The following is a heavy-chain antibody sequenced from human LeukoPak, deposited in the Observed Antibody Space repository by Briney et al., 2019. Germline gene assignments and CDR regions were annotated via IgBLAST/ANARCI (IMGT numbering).Heavy chain of an antibody. V-gene: IGHV1-3*01. CDR1: GYTFTSYA. J-gene: IGHJ4*02. CDR3: ARWGHYDYGDYGAVDY. Sequence: ASVKVSCKASGYTFTSYAMHWVRQAPGQRLEWMGWINAGNGNTKYSQKFQGRVTITRDTSASTAYMELSSLRSEDTAVYYCARWGHYDYGDYGAVDYWGQGTLVTVSS. D-gene: IGHD4-17*01. CDR2: INAGNGNT.